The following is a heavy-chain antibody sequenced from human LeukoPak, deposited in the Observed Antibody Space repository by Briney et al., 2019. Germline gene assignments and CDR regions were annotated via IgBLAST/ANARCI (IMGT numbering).Heavy chain of an antibody. Sequence: ASVKVSCKASGYTFTGYYMHWVRQAPGQGLEWMGWINPNSGGTNYAQKFQGRVTMTRDTSISTAYMELSRLRSDDTAVYYCARGPYYYGSGSYHLGPNFDYWGQGTLVTVSS. CDR2: INPNSGGT. D-gene: IGHD3-10*01. CDR1: GYTFTGYY. CDR3: ARGPYYYGSGSYHLGPNFDY. J-gene: IGHJ4*02. V-gene: IGHV1-2*02.